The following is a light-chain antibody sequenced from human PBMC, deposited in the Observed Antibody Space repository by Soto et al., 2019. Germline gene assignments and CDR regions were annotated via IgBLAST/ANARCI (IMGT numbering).Light chain of an antibody. CDR1: QSVGIN. CDR3: QQYNDWPRT. CDR2: GAS. V-gene: IGKV3-15*01. J-gene: IGKJ1*01. Sequence: EVVMTQSPALLSVSPGERATLSCRASQSVGINVAWYQQKPGQAPRLLIYGASTRATGSPDRFSASGSATEFTLTISSLLSEDFAVYYCQQYNDWPRTLGQGTKVDIK.